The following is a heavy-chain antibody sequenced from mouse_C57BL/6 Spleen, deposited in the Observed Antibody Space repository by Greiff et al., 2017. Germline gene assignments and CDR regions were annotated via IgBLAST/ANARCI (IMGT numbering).Heavy chain of an antibody. CDR3: SRDGGVTGAMDY. J-gene: IGHJ4*01. CDR1: GYSITSGYY. Sequence: EVQLQESGPGLVKPSPSLSLTCSVTGYSITSGYYWNWIRQFPGNKLEWMGYISYDGSNNYNPSLKNRISITRDTSKNQFFLQLNSVTTEDTATYYCSRDGGVTGAMDYWGQGTSVTVSS. D-gene: IGHD2-13*01. CDR2: ISYDGSN. V-gene: IGHV3-6*01.